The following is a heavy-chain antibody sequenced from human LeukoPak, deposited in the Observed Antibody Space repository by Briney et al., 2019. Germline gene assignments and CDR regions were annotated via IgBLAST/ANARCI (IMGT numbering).Heavy chain of an antibody. CDR2: IIPIFGTA. J-gene: IGHJ4*02. V-gene: IGHV1-69*05. Sequence: ASVKVSCKASGGTFSSYAISWVRQASGQGLECMGGIIPIFGTANYAQKFQGRVTITTDESTSTAYMELSSLRSDATAVYYCARGDGYNQQFDYWGQGTLVTVSS. D-gene: IGHD5-24*01. CDR1: GGTFSSYA. CDR3: ARGDGYNQQFDY.